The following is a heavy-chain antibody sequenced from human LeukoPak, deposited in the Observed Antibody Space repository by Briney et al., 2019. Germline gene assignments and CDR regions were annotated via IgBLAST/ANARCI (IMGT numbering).Heavy chain of an antibody. J-gene: IGHJ6*03. Sequence: GGSLRLSCEASGFSFTNAWMNWVRLAPGKGLEWVSYISSSGSTIYYADSVKGRFTISRDNAKNSLYLQMNSLRAEDTAVYYCARIFWGAVSGGDYMDVWGKGTTVTVSS. D-gene: IGHD3-16*01. CDR1: GFSFTNAW. CDR2: ISSSGSTI. CDR3: ARIFWGAVSGGDYMDV. V-gene: IGHV3-11*01.